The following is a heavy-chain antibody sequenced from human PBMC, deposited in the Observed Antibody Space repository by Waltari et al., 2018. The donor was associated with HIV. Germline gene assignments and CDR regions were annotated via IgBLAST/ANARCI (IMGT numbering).Heavy chain of an antibody. CDR2: IRWNSEAT. J-gene: IGHJ4*02. D-gene: IGHD3-16*01. CDR1: GFTFDEFG. Sequence: EVQLVESGGGLVQPGGSLRLSCSAAGFTFDEFGMHWVRQAQGKGREWVAGIRWNSEATAYAESVKGRVTISRDNAKNSLYLEINRLTVGDTAFYFCTKDLGSWPTRPAAFDSWGQGTLVTVSS. CDR3: TKDLGSWPTRPAAFDS. V-gene: IGHV3-9*01.